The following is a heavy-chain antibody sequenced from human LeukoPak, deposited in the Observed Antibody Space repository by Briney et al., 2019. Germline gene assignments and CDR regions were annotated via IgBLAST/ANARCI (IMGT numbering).Heavy chain of an antibody. CDR3: ARGGGYYQQSAFDI. J-gene: IGHJ3*02. CDR2: IIPIFGTA. Sequence: GASVKVSCKASGGTFSSYAISWVRQAPGQGLEWMGGIIPIFGTANYAQKFQGRVTITTDESTSTAYMELSSLRSEDTAVYYCARGGGYYQQSAFDIWGQGTMVTVSS. D-gene: IGHD3-22*01. CDR1: GGTFSSYA. V-gene: IGHV1-69*05.